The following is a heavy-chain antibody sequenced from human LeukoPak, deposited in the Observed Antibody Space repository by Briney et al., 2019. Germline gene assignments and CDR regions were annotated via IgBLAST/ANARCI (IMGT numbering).Heavy chain of an antibody. J-gene: IGHJ4*02. CDR3: AKGDPWDTAMAPDY. V-gene: IGHV3-21*01. Sequence: GGSLRLSCAASGFTFSSYSMNWVRQAPGKGLEWVSSISSSSSYIYYADSVKGRFTISRDNSKNTLYLQMNSLRAEDTAVYYCAKGDPWDTAMAPDYWGQGTLVTVSS. D-gene: IGHD5-18*01. CDR1: GFTFSSYS. CDR2: ISSSSSYI.